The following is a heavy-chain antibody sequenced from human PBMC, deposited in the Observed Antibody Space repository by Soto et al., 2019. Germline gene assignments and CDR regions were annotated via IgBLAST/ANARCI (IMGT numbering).Heavy chain of an antibody. CDR3: TRDSASYSSSSGSYWYFDL. CDR1: GFTFSSYS. D-gene: IGHD6-6*01. Sequence: EVQLVESGGSLVQPGGSLRLSCAASGFTFSSYSMKWVRQAPGKGLEWVSYISSGSATIYYADSVKGRFTISRDNAENSLYLQMNSLRDEDTAVYYCTRDSASYSSSSGSYWYFDLWGRGTLVTVSS. J-gene: IGHJ2*01. CDR2: ISSGSATI. V-gene: IGHV3-48*02.